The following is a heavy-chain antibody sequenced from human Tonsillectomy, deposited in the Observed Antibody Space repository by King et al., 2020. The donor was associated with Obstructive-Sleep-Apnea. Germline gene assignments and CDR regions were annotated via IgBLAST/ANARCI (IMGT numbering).Heavy chain of an antibody. CDR3: ARSYYYDSTRYGMDV. J-gene: IGHJ6*02. CDR1: GYSISSGYY. V-gene: IGHV4-38-2*02. D-gene: IGHD3-22*01. CDR2: IYHSGST. Sequence: QLQESGPGLVKPSETLSLTCTVSGYSISSGYYWGWIRQPPGKGLEWIGSIYHSGSTYYNPSLKSRVTISVDTSKNQFSLKRSAVTAADTAVYYCARSYYYDSTRYGMDVWGQGTTVTVSS.